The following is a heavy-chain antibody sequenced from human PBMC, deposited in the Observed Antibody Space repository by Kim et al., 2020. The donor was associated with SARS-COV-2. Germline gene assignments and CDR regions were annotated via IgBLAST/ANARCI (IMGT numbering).Heavy chain of an antibody. D-gene: IGHD6-19*01. V-gene: IGHV6-1*01. CDR2: TYYRSKWYS. CDR1: GDSVSSNSAV. J-gene: IGHJ5*02. Sequence: SQTLSLTCAISGDSVSSNSAVWNWIRQSPSRGLEWLGRTYYRSKWYSDYAVSVKSRITINPDTSRNQFSLQLNSVTPEDTAVYYCARSFGYSSAWYLGWFDPWGQGTLVTVSS. CDR3: ARSFGYSSAWYLGWFDP.